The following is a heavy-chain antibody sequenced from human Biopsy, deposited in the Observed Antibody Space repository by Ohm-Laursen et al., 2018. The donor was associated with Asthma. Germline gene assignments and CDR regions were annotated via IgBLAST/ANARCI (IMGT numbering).Heavy chain of an antibody. CDR2: ITSSSSYI. CDR1: GFTFSGYT. CDR3: VKDIRLQLWGFDS. D-gene: IGHD6-13*01. V-gene: IGHV3-21*04. Sequence: SLRLSCAASGFTFSGYTMNWVRQAPGKGLEWVSSITSSSSYIFYADSVKGRFTISRDNPRNSLYLQMNSLRVEDTALYYCVKDIRLQLWGFDSWGQGTLVTVSS. J-gene: IGHJ4*02.